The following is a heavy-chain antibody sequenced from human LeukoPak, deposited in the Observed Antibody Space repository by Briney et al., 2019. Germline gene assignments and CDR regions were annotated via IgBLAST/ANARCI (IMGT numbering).Heavy chain of an antibody. CDR2: IIPIFGTT. J-gene: IGHJ4*02. CDR3: ARGGSGSSSSFDY. V-gene: IGHV1-69*13. Sequence: SVKVSCKASGGTFSSYAISWVRQAPGQGLEWMGGIIPIFGTTNYAQKFQGRVTITADESTSTAYMELSSLRSEDTAVYYCARGGSGSSSSFDYWGQGTLVTVSS. D-gene: IGHD6-6*01. CDR1: GGTFSSYA.